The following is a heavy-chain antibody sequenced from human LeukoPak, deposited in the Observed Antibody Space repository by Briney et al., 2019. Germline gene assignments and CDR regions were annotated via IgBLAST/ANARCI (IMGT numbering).Heavy chain of an antibody. D-gene: IGHD6-6*01. CDR1: GGSFSGYY. CDR2: INHSGST. J-gene: IGHJ4*02. Sequence: SQTPSLTCAVYGGSFSGYYWSWIRQPPGKGLEWIGEINHSGSTNYNPSLKSRVTISVDTSKNQFSLKLSSVTAADTAVYYCASEYSSSSFTYYFDYWGQGTLVTVSS. V-gene: IGHV4-34*01. CDR3: ASEYSSSSFTYYFDY.